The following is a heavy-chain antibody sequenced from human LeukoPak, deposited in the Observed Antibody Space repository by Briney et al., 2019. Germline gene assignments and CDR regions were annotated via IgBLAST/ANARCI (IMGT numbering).Heavy chain of an antibody. CDR3: AVGLPPASMT. CDR1: GYTFTVTY. J-gene: IGHJ5*02. Sequence: GASVKVSCRASGYTFTVTYLHWVRQAPGQGLEWMGWINPKNGGTKYAQKFQGRVAMTRDTSISTAYMELSSLRSDDTAVYYCAVGLPPASMTWGQGTLVTASS. CDR2: INPKNGGT. V-gene: IGHV1-2*02. D-gene: IGHD2-15*01.